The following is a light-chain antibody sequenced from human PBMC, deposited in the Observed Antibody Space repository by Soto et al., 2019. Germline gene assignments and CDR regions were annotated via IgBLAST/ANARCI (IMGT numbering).Light chain of an antibody. CDR1: SSDVGGYNY. CDR2: DVS. V-gene: IGLV2-14*01. J-gene: IGLJ1*01. CDR3: SSYTSSSTLEDV. Sequence: SGLTEPAAVSGSPGQSITISCTGTSSDVGGYNYVSWYQQHPGKAPKLMIYDVSNRPSGVSNRFSGSKSGNTASLTISGLQAEDEADYYCSSYTSSSTLEDVFGTGTKVTVL.